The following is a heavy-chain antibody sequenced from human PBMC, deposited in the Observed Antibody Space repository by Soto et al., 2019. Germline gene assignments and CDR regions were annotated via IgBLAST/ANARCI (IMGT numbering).Heavy chain of an antibody. Sequence: EVQLVESGGGLVQPGGSLRLSCAASGFTFSSYDMHWVRQATGKGLEWVSAIGTAGDTYYPGSVKGRFTISRENAKNSLYLQMNSLRAGDTAVYYCARAGRRPRGSAFDIWGQGTMVTVSS. CDR2: IGTAGDT. CDR3: ARAGRRPRGSAFDI. J-gene: IGHJ3*02. D-gene: IGHD3-16*01. V-gene: IGHV3-13*01. CDR1: GFTFSSYD.